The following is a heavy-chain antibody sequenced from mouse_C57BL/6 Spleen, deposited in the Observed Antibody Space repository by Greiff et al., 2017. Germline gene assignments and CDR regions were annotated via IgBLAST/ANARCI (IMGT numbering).Heavy chain of an antibody. Sequence: VQLQQSGPGLVQPSQSLSITCTVSGFSLTSYGVHWVRQSPGKGLEWLGVIWRGGSTDYNAAFMSRLSITKDNSKRHVFLKMNSLQADDTAIYYCAKNRGDEYDKEYWYFEVWGTGTTVTVAS. D-gene: IGHD2-4*01. J-gene: IGHJ1*03. CDR3: AKNRGDEYDKEYWYFEV. CDR2: IWRGGST. V-gene: IGHV2-5*01. CDR1: GFSLTSYG.